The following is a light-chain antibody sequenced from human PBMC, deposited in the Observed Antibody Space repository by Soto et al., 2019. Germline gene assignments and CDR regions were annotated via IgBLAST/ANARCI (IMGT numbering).Light chain of an antibody. CDR3: QQYNNGKT. CDR1: QNINSN. CDR2: GAS. Sequence: ETVMTQSPAALSVSPGERATLSCRASQNINSNLAWYQQKPGQTPRLLIYGASSRATGIPARFSGSGSGTEFTLTISSLQSEDFAVYYCQQYNNGKTFGQGTKLEIK. J-gene: IGKJ2*01. V-gene: IGKV3-15*01.